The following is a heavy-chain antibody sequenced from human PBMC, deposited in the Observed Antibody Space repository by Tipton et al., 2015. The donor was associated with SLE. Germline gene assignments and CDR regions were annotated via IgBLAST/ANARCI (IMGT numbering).Heavy chain of an antibody. D-gene: IGHD2-15*01. CDR1: GYSIDSGHF. V-gene: IGHV4-38-2*02. J-gene: IGHJ6*03. CDR3: ARGVAGYYFYYYMDV. Sequence: TLSLTCTVPGYSIDSGHFWGWIRQSPGKGLEWIGNIYYSGTTFYNPSLKSRVTISVDTSKNQLSLKVTSVTAADAAIYYCARGVAGYYFYYYMDVWGKGTTVTISS. CDR2: IYYSGTT.